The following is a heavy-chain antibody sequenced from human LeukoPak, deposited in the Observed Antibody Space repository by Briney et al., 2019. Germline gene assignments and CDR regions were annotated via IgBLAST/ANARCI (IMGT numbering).Heavy chain of an antibody. CDR2: ISGGGGST. V-gene: IGHV3-23*01. CDR3: AKVTYGSGTYGAFDS. J-gene: IGHJ4*02. Sequence: GGSLRLSCAASGFTFSNYAMSWVRQAPGKGLEWVSTISGGGGSTYYADSVKGRFTISRDNSQNMLYLQMNSLRGEDTAIYYCAKVTYGSGTYGAFDSWGQGTLVTVSS. D-gene: IGHD3-10*01. CDR1: GFTFSNYA.